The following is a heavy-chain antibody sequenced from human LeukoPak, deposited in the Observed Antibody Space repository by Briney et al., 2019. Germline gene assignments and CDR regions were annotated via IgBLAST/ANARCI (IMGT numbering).Heavy chain of an antibody. V-gene: IGHV4-59*08. J-gene: IGHJ5*02. Sequence: SQTLSLTCTVSGGSISSYYWSRIRQPPGKGLEWIGYIYYSGSTNYNPSLKSRVTISVDTSKNQFSLKLSSVTAADTAVYYCARLDSSSEGPWGQGTLVTVSS. CDR2: IYYSGST. CDR1: GGSISSYY. D-gene: IGHD3-22*01. CDR3: ARLDSSSEGP.